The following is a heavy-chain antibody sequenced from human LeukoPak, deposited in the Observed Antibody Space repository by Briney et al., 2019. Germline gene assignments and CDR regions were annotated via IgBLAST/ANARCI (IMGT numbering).Heavy chain of an antibody. D-gene: IGHD5-12*01. V-gene: IGHV3-48*01. Sequence: SGGPLRLSCAASGFTFSSYSMNWVRQAPGKGLEWVSYISSSSSTIYYADSVKGRFTISRDNAKNSLYLQMNSLRAEDTAVYYCARESDIVATGFDYWGQGTLVTVSS. CDR1: GFTFSSYS. J-gene: IGHJ4*02. CDR3: ARESDIVATGFDY. CDR2: ISSSSSTI.